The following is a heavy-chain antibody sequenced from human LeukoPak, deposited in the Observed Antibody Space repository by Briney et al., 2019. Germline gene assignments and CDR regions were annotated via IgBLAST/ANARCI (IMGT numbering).Heavy chain of an antibody. CDR1: GFAFSAYW. D-gene: IGHD3-16*01. J-gene: IGHJ4*02. CDR3: ARDDSSGDGSDSYFDLLDY. V-gene: IGHV3-7*04. Sequence: PGGSLRLSCAASGFAFSAYWMTWGRQAPGKGLEWVANIKREGSGKNYVDSVKGRFTISRDNAKDTLYLQMNSLRAEDTAVYYCARDDSSGDGSDSYFDLLDYWGQGTLVTVSS. CDR2: IKREGSGK.